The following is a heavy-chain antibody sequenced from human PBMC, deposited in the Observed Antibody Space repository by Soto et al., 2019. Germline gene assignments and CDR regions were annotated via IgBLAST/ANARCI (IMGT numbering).Heavy chain of an antibody. CDR2: IVVGSGNT. CDR3: AGPLAEAAAGTYYYGMDV. J-gene: IGHJ6*04. V-gene: IGHV1-58*01. Sequence: ASVKVSCKASGFTFTSSAVQWVRQARGQRLEWIGWIVVGSGNTNYAQKFQERVTITRDMSTSTAYMELSSLRSEDTAVYYCAGPLAEAAAGTYYYGMDVWGKGTTVTVSS. CDR1: GFTFTSSA. D-gene: IGHD6-13*01.